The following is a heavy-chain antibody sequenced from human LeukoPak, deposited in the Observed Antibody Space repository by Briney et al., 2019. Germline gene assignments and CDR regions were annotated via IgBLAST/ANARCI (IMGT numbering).Heavy chain of an antibody. CDR1: GGSISGSNW. Sequence: SGTLSLTCAVSGGSISGSNWWSWVRQPPGKGLEWIGEIYHSGSTNYNPSLKSRVTISVDKSKNQFSLKLSSVTAADTAVYYCAREGRGAAAGHDYWGQGTLVTVSS. CDR3: AREGRGAAAGHDY. D-gene: IGHD6-13*01. CDR2: IYHSGST. J-gene: IGHJ4*02. V-gene: IGHV4-4*02.